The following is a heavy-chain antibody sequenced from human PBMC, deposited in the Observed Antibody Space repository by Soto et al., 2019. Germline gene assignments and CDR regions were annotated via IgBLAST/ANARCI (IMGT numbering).Heavy chain of an antibody. CDR1: GGSVSSGSYY. D-gene: IGHD4-17*01. CDR2: IYYSGST. Sequence: SETLSLTCTVSGGSVSSGSYYWSWIRQPPGKGLEWIGYIYYSGSTNYNHSLKSRVTISVDTSKNQFSLKLSSVTAADTAVFYCVRDGILGHDYGDYLGMDVWGQGTTVTVSS. V-gene: IGHV4-61*01. CDR3: VRDGILGHDYGDYLGMDV. J-gene: IGHJ6*02.